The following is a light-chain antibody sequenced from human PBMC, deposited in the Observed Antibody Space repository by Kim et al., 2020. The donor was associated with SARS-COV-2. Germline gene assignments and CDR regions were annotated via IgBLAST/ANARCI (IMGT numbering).Light chain of an antibody. V-gene: IGLV1-44*01. CDR3: AAWDDSLNAVV. CDR2: SNN. CDR1: SSNIGSNT. J-gene: IGLJ2*01. Sequence: QSVLTQPPSASGTPGQRVIISCSGISSNIGSNTVSWYQQLPGTAPKLLIYSNNQRPSGVPDRLSGSKSGTSASLTISGLQSEDEADYYCAAWDDSLNAVVFGGGTQLTVL.